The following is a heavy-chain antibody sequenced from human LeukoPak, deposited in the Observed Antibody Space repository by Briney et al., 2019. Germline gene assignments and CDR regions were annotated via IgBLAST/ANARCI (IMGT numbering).Heavy chain of an antibody. CDR3: ARCPVGAIPNRRHPGGIWFDP. CDR1: GGSISSSSYY. Sequence: SETLSLTCTVSGGSISSSSYYWGWIRQPPGKGLEWIGSIYYSGSTYYNPSLKSRVTISVDTSKNQFSLKLSSVTAADTAVYYCARCPVGAIPNRRHPGGIWFDPWGQGTLVTVSS. CDR2: IYYSGST. D-gene: IGHD1-26*01. J-gene: IGHJ5*02. V-gene: IGHV4-39*07.